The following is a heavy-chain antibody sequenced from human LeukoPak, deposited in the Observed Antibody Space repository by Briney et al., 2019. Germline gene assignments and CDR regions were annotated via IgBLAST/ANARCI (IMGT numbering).Heavy chain of an antibody. CDR2: ISGSGGST. D-gene: IGHD6-19*01. V-gene: IGHV3-23*01. J-gene: IGHJ1*01. Sequence: GGSLRLSCAASGFTFSGYAMSWVRQAPGKGLEWVSAISGSGGSTYYADSVKGRFTISRDNSKNTLYLQMNSLRAEDTAVYYCAGLAVRAEYFQHWGQGTLVTVSS. CDR3: AGLAVRAEYFQH. CDR1: GFTFSGYA.